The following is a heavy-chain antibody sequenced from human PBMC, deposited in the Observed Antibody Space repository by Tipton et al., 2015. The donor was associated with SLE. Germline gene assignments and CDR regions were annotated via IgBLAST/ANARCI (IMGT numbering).Heavy chain of an antibody. CDR1: GGSFSGYY. D-gene: IGHD1-7*01. Sequence: TLSLTCAVYGGSFSGYYWSWIRQPPGKGLEWIGEINHSGSTNYNPSLKSRVTMSVDTSKNQFSLKLSSVTAADTAVYYCARQSITGTTGYFQHWGQGTLVTVSS. V-gene: IGHV4-34*01. CDR2: INHSGST. CDR3: ARQSITGTTGYFQH. J-gene: IGHJ1*01.